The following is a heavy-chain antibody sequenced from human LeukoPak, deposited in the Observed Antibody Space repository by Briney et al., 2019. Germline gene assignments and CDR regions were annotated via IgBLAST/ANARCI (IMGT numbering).Heavy chain of an antibody. Sequence: GGSLRLSCAASGFTFSSYWMSWVRQAPGKGLEWVANIKQDGSEKYYVDSVKGRFTISRDNAKNSLYLQMNSLRAEDTAVYYCAKDSKIVGATFRSYHYMDVWGKGTAVTVSS. D-gene: IGHD1-26*01. J-gene: IGHJ6*03. V-gene: IGHV3-7*03. CDR3: AKDSKIVGATFRSYHYMDV. CDR2: IKQDGSEK. CDR1: GFTFSSYW.